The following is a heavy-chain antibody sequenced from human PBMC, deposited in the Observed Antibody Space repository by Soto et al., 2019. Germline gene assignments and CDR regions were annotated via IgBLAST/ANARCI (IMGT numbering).Heavy chain of an antibody. CDR3: ARAMRALLWLGNFDY. V-gene: IGHV1-18*01. CDR1: GYTFTSYG. Sequence: QVQLVQSGAEVKKPGASVKVSCKASGYTFTSYGISWVRQAPGQGLEWMGWISAYNGNTNYAQKLQGRVTMTTDTSTSTADMELRSLRSDDTAVYYCARAMRALLWLGNFDYWGQGTLVTVSS. CDR2: ISAYNGNT. J-gene: IGHJ4*02. D-gene: IGHD3-10*01.